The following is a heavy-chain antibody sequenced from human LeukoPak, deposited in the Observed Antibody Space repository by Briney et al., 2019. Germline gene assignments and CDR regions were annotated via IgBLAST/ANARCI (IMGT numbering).Heavy chain of an antibody. Sequence: PSETLTLSCTASGGSITVGYMNWVRQPPGKGLEWIGYISYSGSTNYNRSPKSRATISVDTSKNQFSLKLSSVTAADTAVYYCARQRNGWYYFASWGQGTLVTVSS. D-gene: IGHD6-19*01. V-gene: IGHV4-59*08. J-gene: IGHJ4*02. CDR2: ISYSGST. CDR3: ARQRNGWYYFAS. CDR1: GGSITVGY.